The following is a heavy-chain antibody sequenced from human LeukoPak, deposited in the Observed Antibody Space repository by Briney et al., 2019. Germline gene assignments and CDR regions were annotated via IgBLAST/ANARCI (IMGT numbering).Heavy chain of an antibody. CDR1: GFTVSSNY. J-gene: IGHJ6*02. V-gene: IGHV3-66*04. CDR3: ARPGTTLYYGMDV. CDR2: IYSGGST. Sequence: PGGSLRLSCVVSGFTVSSNYMSWVRQAPGKGLERVSLIYSGGSTYYADSVKGRFTISRDNSKNTLFLQMSSLRAEDTAVYYCARPGTTLYYGMDVWGQGTTVTVSS. D-gene: IGHD4-11*01.